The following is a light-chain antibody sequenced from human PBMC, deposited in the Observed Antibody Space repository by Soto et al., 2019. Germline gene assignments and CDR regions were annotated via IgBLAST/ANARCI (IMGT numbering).Light chain of an antibody. CDR1: QANRRA. V-gene: IGKV1-13*02. Sequence: AIQLTQSPSSLSASVGDSVTITCRASQANRRALAWDQQKPGTATKLLIYDTSRLESGVPSRFSGSGSGTDFTIAISSLQPEDFATYYCQQFNSYPVTFGPGTKVDIK. CDR3: QQFNSYPVT. CDR2: DTS. J-gene: IGKJ3*01.